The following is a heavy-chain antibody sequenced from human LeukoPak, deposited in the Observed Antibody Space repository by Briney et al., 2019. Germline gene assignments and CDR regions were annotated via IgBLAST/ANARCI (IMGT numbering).Heavy chain of an antibody. CDR2: ISYDGSNK. J-gene: IGHJ4*02. V-gene: IGHV3-30*18. CDR3: AKSSGSYYNLYYFDY. D-gene: IGHD3-10*01. Sequence: PGRSLRLSCAASGFTFSSYGMHWVRQAPGKGLEWVAVISYDGSNKYYADSVKGRFTISRDNSKNTLYLQMNSLRAEDTAVYYCAKSSGSYYNLYYFDYWGQGTLVTVSS. CDR1: GFTFSSYG.